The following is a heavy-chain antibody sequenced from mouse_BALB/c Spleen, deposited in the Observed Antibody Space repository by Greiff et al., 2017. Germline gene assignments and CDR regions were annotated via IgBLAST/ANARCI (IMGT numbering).Heavy chain of an antibody. CDR3: ARDRVDEPFDY. D-gene: IGHD1-1*01. CDR1: GYTFTSSW. CDR2: IHPNSGNT. Sequence: QLQQSGSVLVRPGASVKLSCKASGYTFTSSWMHWAKQRPGQGLEWIGEIHPNSGNTNYNEKFKGKATLTVDTSSSTAYVDLSSLTSEDSAVYYCARDRVDEPFDYWGQGTTLTVSS. V-gene: IGHV1S130*01. J-gene: IGHJ2*01.